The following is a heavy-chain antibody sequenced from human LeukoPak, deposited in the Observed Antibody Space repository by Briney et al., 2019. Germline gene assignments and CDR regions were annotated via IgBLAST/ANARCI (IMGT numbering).Heavy chain of an antibody. CDR2: IKQDRSEK. CDR1: GFTFTNYW. D-gene: IGHD3-3*01. J-gene: IGHJ4*02. CDR3: ARLREIPDFGVVTKSTSYFDY. Sequence: QTGGSLRLSCAASGFTFTNYWMSWARHAPGKGLELVANIKQDRSEKYYVDSVKGRFTISRDNAKNSLYLKMNSLRAEDTAVYYCARLREIPDFGVVTKSTSYFDYWGQGTLVTVSS. V-gene: IGHV3-7*01.